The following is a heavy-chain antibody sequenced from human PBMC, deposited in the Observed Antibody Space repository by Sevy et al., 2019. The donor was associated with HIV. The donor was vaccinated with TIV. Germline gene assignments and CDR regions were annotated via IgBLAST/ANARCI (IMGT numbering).Heavy chain of an antibody. CDR1: GFTFRSYA. J-gene: IGHJ4*02. CDR3: AELTVKSHFHSDY. Sequence: GGSLRLSCAASGFTFRSYAMSWVRQAPGKGLEWVSGISGSGGSTYYADSVKGRFTIPRDNSKNTLYLQMNSLRAEDTAVYYCAELTVKSHFHSDYWGQGTLVTVSS. D-gene: IGHD4-17*01. CDR2: ISGSGGST. V-gene: IGHV3-23*01.